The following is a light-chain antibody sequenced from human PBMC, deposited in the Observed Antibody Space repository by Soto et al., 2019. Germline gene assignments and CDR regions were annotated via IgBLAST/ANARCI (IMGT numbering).Light chain of an antibody. J-gene: IGKJ3*01. CDR3: QNYNSALRIT. V-gene: IGKV1-27*01. CDR2: TAS. CDR1: QGISNY. Sequence: DIKMTQSPSSLSASVGDRVTITCRASQGISNYLAWYQQKPGKVPNLLIYTASTLQSGVPSRFSGSGSGTHFTLTISSLQPEDVATYYCQNYNSALRITFGPGTEVDIK.